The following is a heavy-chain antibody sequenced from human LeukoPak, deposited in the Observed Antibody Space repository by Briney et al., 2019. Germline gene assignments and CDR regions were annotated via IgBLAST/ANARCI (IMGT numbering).Heavy chain of an antibody. CDR2: IYYSGST. D-gene: IGHD2-15*01. Sequence: SETLSLTCTVSGGSISSSSYYWGWIRQPPGKGLEWVGTIYYSGSTYYNPSLKSRVTISVDTSKNQFSLELSSVTAADTAVYYCARVVRGIIVVVVAATPGAFDIWGQGTMVTVSS. CDR3: ARVVRGIIVVVVAATPGAFDI. J-gene: IGHJ3*02. CDR1: GGSISSSSYY. V-gene: IGHV4-39*07.